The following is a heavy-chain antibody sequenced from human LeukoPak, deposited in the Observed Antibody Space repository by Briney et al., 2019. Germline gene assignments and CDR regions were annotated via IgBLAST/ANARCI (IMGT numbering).Heavy chain of an antibody. D-gene: IGHD1-14*01. Sequence: SVKVSCKASRYTFTSYDISWVRQAPGQGLEWMGGIIPMFGIANYAQKFQGRVTIIADEYMTTAYMELSSLSSEDTAVYYCAKGLYRDFDYWGQGTLVTVSS. V-gene: IGHV1-69*13. CDR1: RYTFTSYD. CDR2: IIPMFGIA. J-gene: IGHJ4*02. CDR3: AKGLYRDFDY.